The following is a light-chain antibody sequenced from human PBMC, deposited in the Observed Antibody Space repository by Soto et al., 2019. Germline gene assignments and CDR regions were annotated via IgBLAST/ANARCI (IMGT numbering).Light chain of an antibody. CDR2: KLS. CDR3: MHSISWPWT. Sequence: VVMTQSPLSLPVTLGQPASISCRSSQSLVYSDGNTYLTWFQQRPGQSPRXLIYKLSNRDSGVPDRFSGSGSGTDFTLRISRVEAEDVGVYYCMHSISWPWTFGQGTKVDI. CDR1: QSLVYSDGNTY. J-gene: IGKJ1*01. V-gene: IGKV2-30*01.